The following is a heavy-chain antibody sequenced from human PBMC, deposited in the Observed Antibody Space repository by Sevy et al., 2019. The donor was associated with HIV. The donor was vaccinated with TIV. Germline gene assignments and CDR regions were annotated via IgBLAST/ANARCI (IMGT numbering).Heavy chain of an antibody. J-gene: IGHJ4*01. D-gene: IGHD3-16*01. CDR2: INWNGGDT. Sequence: GGSLRLSCAASGFTFDNYGMTWVRQAPGKGLEWVSGINWNGGDTGYADSMKGRFTISRDNAKDSLYLQMNSLRAEDTALYYCARDWGNGLDYWGQEPWSPSPQ. V-gene: IGHV3-20*04. CDR1: GFTFDNYG. CDR3: ARDWGNGLDY.